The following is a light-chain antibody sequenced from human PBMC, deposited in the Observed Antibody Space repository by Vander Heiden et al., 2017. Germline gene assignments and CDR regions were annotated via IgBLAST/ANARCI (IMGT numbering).Light chain of an antibody. CDR1: QSISDW. V-gene: IGKV1-5*03. CDR2: KAS. J-gene: IGKJ2*01. CDR3: QQYDDVHRYT. Sequence: IQMTQSPSTLSASVGDRVTITRRASQSISDWLAWYQQKPGRATKLMIYKASTLQSGVPSRISGSGSGTEFTLTISSLKPDDFATYDCQQYDDVHRYTFGQGTKVEIK.